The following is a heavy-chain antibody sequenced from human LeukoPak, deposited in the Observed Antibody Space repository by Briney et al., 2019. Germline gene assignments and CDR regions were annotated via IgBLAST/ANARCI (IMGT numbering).Heavy chain of an antibody. CDR2: IYYSGTT. V-gene: IGHV4-59*01. CDR3: ATWYYDSGGYRYFDY. Sequence: SETLSLTCTVSGGSISSYYWTWIRQPPGKGLEWIGYIYYSGTTAYNPSLKSRVTISVDTSKNQFSLKLDSVTAADTAVYYCATWYYDSGGYRYFDYWGQGTLVTVSS. CDR1: GGSISSYY. D-gene: IGHD3-22*01. J-gene: IGHJ4*02.